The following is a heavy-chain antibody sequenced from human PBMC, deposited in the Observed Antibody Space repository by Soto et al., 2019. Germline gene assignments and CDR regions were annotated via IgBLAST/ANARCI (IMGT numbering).Heavy chain of an antibody. V-gene: IGHV1-3*01. CDR2: INAGNGNT. J-gene: IGHJ6*02. Sequence: ASLKVSWKAAGYSFISYAMHWVRQAPGQRLEWMGWINAGNGNTKYSQKFQGRVTITGDTSASTAYMDLSSLTSEDTAVYYCARLNYYGMDVWGQGTTVTVSS. CDR3: ARLNYYGMDV. CDR1: GYSFISYA.